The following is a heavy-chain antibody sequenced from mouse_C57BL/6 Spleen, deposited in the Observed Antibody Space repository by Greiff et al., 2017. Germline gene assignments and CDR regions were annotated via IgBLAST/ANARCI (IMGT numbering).Heavy chain of an antibody. Sequence: EVNLVESGGGLVQPGGSLSLSCAASGFTFTDYYMSWVRQPPGKALEWLGFIRNKANGNTTEYSASVKGRFTISRDNSQSILYLQMNALGAEDSATYYWARYNYGSSYGFAYWGQGTLVTVSA. CDR3: ARYNYGSSYGFAY. CDR2: IRNKANGNTT. CDR1: GFTFTDYY. J-gene: IGHJ3*01. V-gene: IGHV7-3*01. D-gene: IGHD1-1*01.